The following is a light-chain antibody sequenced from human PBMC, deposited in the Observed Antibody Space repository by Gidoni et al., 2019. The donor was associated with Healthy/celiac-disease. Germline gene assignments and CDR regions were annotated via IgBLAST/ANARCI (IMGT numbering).Light chain of an antibody. V-gene: IGKV1-5*01. CDR2: DDS. Sequence: DIQMTQSPSTLSASVGDRVTITCRASQSISSWLAWYQQKPGKAPKLLIYDDSSLESGVPSRFSGSGSGTEFTLTISSLQPDDFATYYCQQYNSYRTFXQXTKVEIK. J-gene: IGKJ1*01. CDR1: QSISSW. CDR3: QQYNSYRT.